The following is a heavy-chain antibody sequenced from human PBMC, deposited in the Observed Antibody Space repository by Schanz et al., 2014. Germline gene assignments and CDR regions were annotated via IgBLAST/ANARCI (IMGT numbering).Heavy chain of an antibody. D-gene: IGHD2-2*01. CDR3: ARDRRRYCSTASCLHDNWFDP. CDR1: GGTFSSYT. CDR2: ISPYNGNT. Sequence: QVQLVQSGAEVKKPGSSMKVSCKASGGTFSSYTISWMRQAPGQGLEWMGWISPYNGNTNYAQKLQGRVTMTTDTSTGTAYMELRSLRSDDTAVYYCARDRRRYCSTASCLHDNWFDPWGQGTLVIVSS. V-gene: IGHV1-18*01. J-gene: IGHJ5*02.